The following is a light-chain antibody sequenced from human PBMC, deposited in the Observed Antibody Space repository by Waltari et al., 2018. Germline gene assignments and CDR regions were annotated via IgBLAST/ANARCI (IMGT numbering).Light chain of an antibody. CDR1: QSFNRY. CDR3: QQYYSSPAT. Sequence: AIRITQSPSSLSASTGDRVTITCRASQSFNRYLAWYQQKPGKAPKVLIYAASTLQSGVPSRFSGSGSGTDFTLTISCLQSEDFAIYYCQQYYSSPATFGQGTKVEIK. J-gene: IGKJ1*01. V-gene: IGKV1-8*01. CDR2: AAS.